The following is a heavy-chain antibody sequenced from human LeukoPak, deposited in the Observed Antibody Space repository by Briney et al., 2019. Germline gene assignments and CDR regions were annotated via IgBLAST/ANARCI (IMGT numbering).Heavy chain of an antibody. Sequence: SVKVSCKASGGTFSSYAISWVRQAPGQGLEWMGGIIPIFSTANYAQKFQGRVTITADKSTSTAYMELSSLRSEDTAVYYCARDRYYGSGSYHYYFDYWGQGTLVTVSS. J-gene: IGHJ4*02. CDR2: IIPIFSTA. D-gene: IGHD3-10*01. CDR3: ARDRYYGSGSYHYYFDY. V-gene: IGHV1-69*06. CDR1: GGTFSSYA.